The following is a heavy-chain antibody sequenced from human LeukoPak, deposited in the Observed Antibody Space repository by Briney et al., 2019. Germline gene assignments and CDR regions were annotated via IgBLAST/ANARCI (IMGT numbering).Heavy chain of an antibody. CDR3: ATTHCGGRSCDTFDP. J-gene: IGHJ5*02. V-gene: IGHV4-4*07. D-gene: IGHD2-21*01. Sequence: AATVSLMCSVWGVSMRNYFGRWLRQPGGKGREGIGRFYASCTSYSPPSLRSPVTLSMATSQNLFSLKLTSVTAADTAVYYCATTHCGGRSCDTFDPWGQGTLVTVSS. CDR2: FYASCTS. CDR1: GVSMRNYF.